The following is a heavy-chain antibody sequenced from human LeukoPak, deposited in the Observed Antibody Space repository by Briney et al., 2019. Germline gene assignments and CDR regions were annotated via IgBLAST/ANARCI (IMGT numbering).Heavy chain of an antibody. V-gene: IGHV4-39*01. Sequence: SETLSLTCSVSGGSISSSSYYWGWIRQPPGKGLEWIGSIYYSGSTYYNPSLKSRVTISVDTSKNQFSLKVSFVTAADTAVYYCARRRLRWLGDAFDIWGQGTMVTVSS. CDR2: IYYSGST. J-gene: IGHJ3*02. CDR1: GGSISSSSYY. D-gene: IGHD4-23*01. CDR3: ARRRLRWLGDAFDI.